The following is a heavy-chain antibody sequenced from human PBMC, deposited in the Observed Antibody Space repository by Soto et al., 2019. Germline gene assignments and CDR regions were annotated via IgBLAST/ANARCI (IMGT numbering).Heavy chain of an antibody. V-gene: IGHV4-59*01. CDR3: AIRYCSGGSCPPGAFDI. Sequence: SETLSPTCTVSVGSISSYSWSWIRLPPAKGLEWIGYIYYSGSTNYNPSLKSRVTISVDTSKNQFSLKLSSVTAADTAVYYCAIRYCSGGSCPPGAFDIWGQGTMVTVSS. CDR1: VGSISSYS. J-gene: IGHJ3*02. D-gene: IGHD2-15*01. CDR2: IYYSGST.